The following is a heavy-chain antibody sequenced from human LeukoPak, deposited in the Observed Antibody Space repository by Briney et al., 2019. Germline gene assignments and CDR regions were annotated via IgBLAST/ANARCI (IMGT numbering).Heavy chain of an antibody. J-gene: IGHJ6*03. CDR3: ARGGSSWYGYYYYYMDV. D-gene: IGHD6-13*01. Sequence: SETLSLTCAVYGGSFSGHYWSWIRQPAGKGLEWIGRIYTSGSTNYNPSLKSRVTMSVDTSKNQFSLKLSSVTAADTAVYYCARGGSSWYGYYYYYMDVWGKGTTVTVSS. CDR1: GGSFSGHY. V-gene: IGHV4-59*10. CDR2: IYTSGST.